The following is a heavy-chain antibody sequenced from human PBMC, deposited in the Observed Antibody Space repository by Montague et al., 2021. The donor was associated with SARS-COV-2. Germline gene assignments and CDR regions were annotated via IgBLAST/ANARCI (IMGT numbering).Heavy chain of an antibody. Sequence: CAISGDSVSSNSAAWNWIRQSPSRGLEWLGRTYYRSKWYNDYAVSVKSRITINPDTSKNQFSLQLNSVTPEDTAVYYCAREYPSPLWFGELDYYGMDVWGQGTTVTASS. CDR2: TYYRSKWYN. CDR3: AREYPSPLWFGELDYYGMDV. J-gene: IGHJ6*02. CDR1: GDSVSSNSAA. D-gene: IGHD3-10*01. V-gene: IGHV6-1*01.